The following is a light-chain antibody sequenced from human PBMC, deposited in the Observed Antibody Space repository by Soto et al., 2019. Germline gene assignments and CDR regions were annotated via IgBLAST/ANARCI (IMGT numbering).Light chain of an antibody. CDR3: MQRLEFPST. CDR2: TLS. J-gene: IGKJ2*01. V-gene: IGKV2-40*01. CDR1: QSLFESGEGRTF. Sequence: EIVMTQSPLSLSVSPGESASMSCRSSQSLFESGEGRTFVDWYLLKEGLPPQLLIYTLSYRAPGVPDRFSGSGSDTNFTLKISSVETEDVGVYYCMQRLEFPSTFGQGTKLEIK.